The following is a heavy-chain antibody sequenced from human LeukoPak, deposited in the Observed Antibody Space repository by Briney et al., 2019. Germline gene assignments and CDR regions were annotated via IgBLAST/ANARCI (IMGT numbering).Heavy chain of an antibody. Sequence: SETLSLTCTVSGGSISSYYWSWIRQPPGKGLEWIGYIYHSGSTYYNPSLKSRVTISVDTSKNQFSLKLSSVTAADTAVYYCARHLYYDSSGSDLPGYWGQGTLVTVSS. J-gene: IGHJ4*02. CDR1: GGSISSYY. D-gene: IGHD3-22*01. CDR2: IYHSGST. CDR3: ARHLYYDSSGSDLPGY. V-gene: IGHV4-59*04.